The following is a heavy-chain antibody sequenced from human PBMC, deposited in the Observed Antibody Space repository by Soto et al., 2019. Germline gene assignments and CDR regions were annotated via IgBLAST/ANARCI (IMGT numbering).Heavy chain of an antibody. Sequence: PGESRKICCKGPGYSFSNHWIAWVRQMPGKGLEYMGIIYLSDSQTRSSPSFQGQVTISADKSISTAYLQWTSLKASDTAIYYCARHGFYGDYSSNYFDSWGQGTLVTVSS. D-gene: IGHD4-17*01. J-gene: IGHJ4*02. CDR1: GYSFSNHW. CDR3: ARHGFYGDYSSNYFDS. V-gene: IGHV5-51*01. CDR2: IYLSDSQT.